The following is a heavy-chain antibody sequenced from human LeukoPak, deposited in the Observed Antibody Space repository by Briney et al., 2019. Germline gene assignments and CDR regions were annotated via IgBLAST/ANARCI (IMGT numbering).Heavy chain of an antibody. D-gene: IGHD3-3*01. CDR3: ARGGEILRFLEWLSPYDY. CDR2: ISAYNSNT. V-gene: IGHV1-18*01. J-gene: IGHJ4*02. CDR1: GYTFTSYG. Sequence: GASVKVSCKASGYTFTSYGISWVRQAPGQGLEWMGWISAYNSNTNYAQKLQGRVTMTTDTSTSTAYMELRSLRSDDTAVYYCARGGEILRFLEWLSPYDYWGQGTLVTVSS.